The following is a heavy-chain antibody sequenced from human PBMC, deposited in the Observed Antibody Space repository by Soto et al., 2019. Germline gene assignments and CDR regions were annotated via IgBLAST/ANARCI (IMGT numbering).Heavy chain of an antibody. CDR3: AREERSGYYGADY. J-gene: IGHJ4*02. CDR1: GYSISSGGYY. D-gene: IGHD3-3*01. CDR2: IFYDGRT. V-gene: IGHV4-31*03. Sequence: QVQLQETGPGLVKPSQTLSLTCTVSGYSISSGGYYWSWIRQFPGRGLEWIGYIFYDGRTGYNPSLKSRISISVDSSKNQFSLRLSSVTAADTAEYFCAREERSGYYGADYWGQGTLVTVSS.